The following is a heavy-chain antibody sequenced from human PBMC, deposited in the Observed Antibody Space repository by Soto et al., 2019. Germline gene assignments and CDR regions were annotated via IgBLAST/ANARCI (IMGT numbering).Heavy chain of an antibody. J-gene: IGHJ5*02. CDR1: GGTFSSYT. CDR3: ARDAGIVVVPAAIAANWFDP. V-gene: IGHV1-69*08. Sequence: QVQLVQSGAEVKQPGSSVKVSCKASGGTFSSYTISWVRQAPGQGLEWMGRIIPILGIANYAQKFQGRVTITADKSKSTAYMELSSLRSEDTAVYYCARDAGIVVVPAAIAANWFDPWGQGTLVTVSS. CDR2: IIPILGIA. D-gene: IGHD2-2*01.